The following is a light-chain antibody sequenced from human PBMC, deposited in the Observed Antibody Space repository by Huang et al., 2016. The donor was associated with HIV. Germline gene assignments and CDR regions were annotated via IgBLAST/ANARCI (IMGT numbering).Light chain of an antibody. V-gene: IGKV4-1*01. CDR2: WAS. CDR1: QSVYSSSTSKDY. Sequence: DIIMTQSPDSLAVSLGERATLNCRSSQSVYSSSTSKDYMAWCPQKPGQPPRLLLFWASTREAGVPDRFSGSGSGTHFTLTIASLEAEDAAIYYCQQYYSSPQTFGQGTRVEVK. J-gene: IGKJ1*01. CDR3: QQYYSSPQT.